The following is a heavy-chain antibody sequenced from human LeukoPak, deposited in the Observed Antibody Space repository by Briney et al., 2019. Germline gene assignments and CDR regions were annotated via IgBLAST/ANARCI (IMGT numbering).Heavy chain of an antibody. V-gene: IGHV3-30*04. D-gene: IGHD1-1*01. Sequence: GGSLRLSRAASGFTFSSYAMHWVRQAPGKGLEWVAVISYDGSNKYYADSVKGRFTISRDNPKNTLYLQMSSLRAEDTGVYCWVITVWNDSVLVYWGQGTLVTVSS. CDR2: ISYDGSNK. CDR3: VITVWNDSVLVY. J-gene: IGHJ4*02. CDR1: GFTFSSYA.